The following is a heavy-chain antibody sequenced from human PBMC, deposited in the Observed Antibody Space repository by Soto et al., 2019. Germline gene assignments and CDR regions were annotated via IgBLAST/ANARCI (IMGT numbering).Heavy chain of an antibody. J-gene: IGHJ6*02. CDR1: GSTFSNYA. V-gene: IGHV1-69*13. Sequence: ASVRVSRMPSGSTFSNYAISWVRTAPGQGQEWIEWIITIFRTANYAQKFQGRVTITADESSSTAYMELSSLRSEDTAVYYCATQGLPNSYYNGMDVWGQGTTVTVSS. CDR3: ATQGLPNSYYNGMDV. D-gene: IGHD5-18*01. CDR2: IITIFRTA.